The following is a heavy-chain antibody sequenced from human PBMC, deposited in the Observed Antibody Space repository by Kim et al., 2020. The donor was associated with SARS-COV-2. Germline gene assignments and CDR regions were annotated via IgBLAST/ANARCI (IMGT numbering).Heavy chain of an antibody. CDR3: AREYQYLPPGGYSSRRNRLYYYCGMDV. CDR1: GGSFSSGSYY. D-gene: IGHD6-13*01. Sequence: SETLSLTCTVSGGSFSSGSYYWNWIRQPAGKGLEWIGHIYTSGSTNYNPSLKSRVAISGDTSKNQLSLKLNSVTAADTAVYFCAREYQYLPPGGYSSRRNRLYYYCGMDVWGHGTTVTVSS. V-gene: IGHV4-61*09. CDR2: IYTSGST. J-gene: IGHJ6*02.